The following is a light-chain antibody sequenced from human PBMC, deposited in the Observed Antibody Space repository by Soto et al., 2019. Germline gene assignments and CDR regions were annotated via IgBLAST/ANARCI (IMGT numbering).Light chain of an antibody. CDR1: SSDVGGYNY. Sequence: QSALTQPRSVSGSPGQSVTISCTGTSSDVGGYNYVSWYQQHPGKVPKLLIYDVSKRPSEVPDRFSGSKSGNTASLTISGLQGEDEADYYCCSYAGSYADAFGTGTKLTVL. J-gene: IGLJ1*01. CDR2: DVS. V-gene: IGLV2-11*01. CDR3: CSYAGSYADA.